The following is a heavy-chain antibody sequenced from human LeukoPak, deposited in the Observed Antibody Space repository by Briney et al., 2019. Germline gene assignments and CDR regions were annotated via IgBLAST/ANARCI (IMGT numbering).Heavy chain of an antibody. CDR2: IYTSGST. Sequence: SETLSLTCTDSGGSISSYYWSWLRQPAGKGLEWIGRIYTSGSTNYNPSLTIRVTMSVDTSKNQFSLKLSSVTAADTAVYYCARDLNVWGQGTTVTVSS. CDR3: ARDLNV. CDR1: GGSISSYY. V-gene: IGHV4-4*07. J-gene: IGHJ6*02.